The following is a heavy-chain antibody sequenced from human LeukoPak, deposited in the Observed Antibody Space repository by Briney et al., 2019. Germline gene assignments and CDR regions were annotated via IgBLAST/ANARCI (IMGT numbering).Heavy chain of an antibody. CDR2: IDSSSGTI. CDR1: GFSFSPYS. Sequence: GGSLRLSCAASGFSFSPYSMNWLRQAPGKGLEWVSYIDSSSGTIYYADSVRGRFTIPGDNAKNSLYLQMNSLRAEDTAVYYCARVRSSYYYESSGYYHYDAFDIWGQGTMVTVSS. J-gene: IGHJ3*02. CDR3: ARVRSSYYYESSGYYHYDAFDI. D-gene: IGHD3-22*01. V-gene: IGHV3-48*01.